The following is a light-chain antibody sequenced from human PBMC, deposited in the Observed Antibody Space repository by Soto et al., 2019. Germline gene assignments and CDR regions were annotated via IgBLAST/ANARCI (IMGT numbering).Light chain of an antibody. V-gene: IGKV3-15*01. CDR1: QSVNSN. CDR2: GAS. Sequence: EIVMTQSPATLSVPPGERATLSCRASQSVNSNYLAWYQQKPGQAPRLLIYGASIRATGIPARFRGSGSGTEFTLTISSLQSEDFAVYYCQQYNNWPRTFGQGTKVDIK. J-gene: IGKJ1*01. CDR3: QQYNNWPRT.